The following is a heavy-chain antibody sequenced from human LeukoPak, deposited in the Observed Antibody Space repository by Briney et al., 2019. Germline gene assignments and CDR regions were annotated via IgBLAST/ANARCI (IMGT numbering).Heavy chain of an antibody. J-gene: IGHJ6*02. CDR2: INWNGGGT. CDR3: AKHMRATNTYSFFGLDV. V-gene: IGHV3-9*01. CDR1: GFTFKDYG. D-gene: IGHD1-26*01. Sequence: PGRSLRLSCAATGFTFKDYGMHWVRQPPGKGLEWVSSINWNGGGTDYADSVKGRFTISRDNAKNSLYLQLSSLRPEDTASYYCAKHMRATNTYSFFGLDVWGQGTTVTVSS.